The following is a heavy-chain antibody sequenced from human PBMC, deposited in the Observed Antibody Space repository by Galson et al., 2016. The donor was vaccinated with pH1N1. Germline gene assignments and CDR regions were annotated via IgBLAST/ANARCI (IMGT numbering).Heavy chain of an antibody. Sequence: SLRLSCAASGFSFINAWMSWVRQAPGKGLEWVANMNQDGSEKYYVDSVKGRFTISRDNAKNSVYLQMNSLRAEDTALYYCARAIGAAESYWGQGTLVTVSS. CDR3: ARAIGAAESY. CDR1: GFSFINAW. CDR2: MNQDGSEK. V-gene: IGHV3-7*01. D-gene: IGHD6-13*01. J-gene: IGHJ4*02.